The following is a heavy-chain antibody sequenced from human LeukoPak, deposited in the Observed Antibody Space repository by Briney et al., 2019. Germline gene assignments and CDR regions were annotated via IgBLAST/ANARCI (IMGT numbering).Heavy chain of an antibody. Sequence: PSETLSLTCTVSGVSVNNGSYYWSWIRQPPGKGLEWIAYIYYTGSTKYNPSLKSRITVSVDASTNQFSLKLSSVTAADTAVYYCARHGAYQLLDNWFDPWGREPWSPSPQ. CDR2: IYYTGST. V-gene: IGHV4-61*01. D-gene: IGHD2-2*01. CDR1: GVSVNNGSYY. CDR3: ARHGAYQLLDNWFDP. J-gene: IGHJ5*02.